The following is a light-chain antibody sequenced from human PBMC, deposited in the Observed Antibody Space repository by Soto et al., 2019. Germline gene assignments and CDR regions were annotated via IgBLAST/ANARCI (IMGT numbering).Light chain of an antibody. CDR2: GAS. CDR3: QQYVSSPYT. J-gene: IGKJ2*01. CDR1: QSITWNY. Sequence: DIVLTQSPGTLSLSPGKRATLSCRAGQSITWNYLAWYQQKPGQAPSLLIYGASIRATGVPDRFSGSGSGTDFTLTISRLEPEDFAVYYCQQYVSSPYTFGQGTNLEIK. V-gene: IGKV3-20*01.